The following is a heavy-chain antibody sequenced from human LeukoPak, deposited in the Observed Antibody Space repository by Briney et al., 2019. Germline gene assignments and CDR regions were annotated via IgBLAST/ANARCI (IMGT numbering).Heavy chain of an antibody. V-gene: IGHV1-2*02. J-gene: IGHJ6*02. CDR1: GYTFTGYY. CDR2: INPNSGGT. Sequence: GASVKVSCKASGYTFTGYYMHWVRQAPGQGLEWMGWINPNSGGTNYAQKFQGRVTMTRDTSISTAYLELSRLRSDDTAVYYCARGPRVLWFGELLSYYYYYGMDVWGQGTTVTVSS. CDR3: ARGPRVLWFGELLSYYYYYGMDV. D-gene: IGHD3-10*01.